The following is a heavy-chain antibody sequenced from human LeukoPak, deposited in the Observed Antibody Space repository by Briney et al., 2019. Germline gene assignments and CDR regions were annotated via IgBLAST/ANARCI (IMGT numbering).Heavy chain of an antibody. J-gene: IGHJ2*01. V-gene: IGHV3-9*01. CDR1: GFTFDDYA. Sequence: GGSLRLSCAASGFTFDDYAMNWVRQAPGKGLEWVSGISWNSGSIGYADSVKGRFTISRDNAKNSLYLQMNSLRAEDTALYYCAKDTYFDLWGRGTLVTVSS. CDR3: AKDTYFDL. CDR2: ISWNSGSI.